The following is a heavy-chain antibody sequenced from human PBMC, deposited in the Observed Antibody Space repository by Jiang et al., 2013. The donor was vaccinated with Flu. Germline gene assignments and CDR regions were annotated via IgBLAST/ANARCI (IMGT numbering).Heavy chain of an antibody. CDR2: IIPIFGTA. D-gene: IGHD3-9*01. J-gene: IGHJ4*02. CDR3: ASLPSVGGYDILTGYHDY. Sequence: SVKVSCKASGGTFSSYAISWVRQAPGQGLEWMGGIIPIFGTANYAQKFQGRVTITADESTSTAYIELSSLRSEDTAVYYCASLPSVGGYDILTGYHDYWGQGTLVTVSS. CDR1: GGTFSSYA. V-gene: IGHV1-69*01.